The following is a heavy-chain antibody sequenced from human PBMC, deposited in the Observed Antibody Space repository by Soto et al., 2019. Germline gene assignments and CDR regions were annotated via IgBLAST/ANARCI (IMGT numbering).Heavy chain of an antibody. V-gene: IGHV3-33*01. Sequence: GGSLRLSCAASGFTFSSYGMHWVRQAPGKGLEWVAVIWYDGSNKYYADSVKGRFTISRDNSKNTLYLQMNSLRAEDTAVYYCARDALPAAMWVPIDYWGQGTLVTVSS. CDR1: GFTFSSYG. J-gene: IGHJ4*02. CDR3: ARDALPAAMWVPIDY. D-gene: IGHD2-2*01. CDR2: IWYDGSNK.